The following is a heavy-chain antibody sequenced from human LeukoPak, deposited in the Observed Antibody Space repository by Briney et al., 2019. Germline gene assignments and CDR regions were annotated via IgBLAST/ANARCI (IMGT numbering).Heavy chain of an antibody. D-gene: IGHD1-26*01. Sequence: SETLSLTCTVSGGSISSYYWSWIRQPPGKGLEWIGSIYYSGSTYYNPSLKSRVTISVDTSKNQFSLKLSSVTAADTAVYYCAREPEVGAFFDYWGQGTLVTVSS. V-gene: IGHV4-59*12. J-gene: IGHJ4*02. CDR2: IYYSGST. CDR3: AREPEVGAFFDY. CDR1: GGSISSYY.